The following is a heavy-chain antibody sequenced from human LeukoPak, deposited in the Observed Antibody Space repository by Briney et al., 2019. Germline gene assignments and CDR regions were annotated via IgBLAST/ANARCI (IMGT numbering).Heavy chain of an antibody. CDR2: IYYSGST. CDR1: GGSISSSSYY. Sequence: PSETLSLTCTVSGGSISSSSYYWGWIRQPPGKGLEWIGSIYYSGSTYYNPSLKSRVTISVDTSKSQFSLKLSSVTAADTAVYYCARIEMATIDYWGQGTLVTVSS. J-gene: IGHJ4*02. D-gene: IGHD5-24*01. CDR3: ARIEMATIDY. V-gene: IGHV4-39*01.